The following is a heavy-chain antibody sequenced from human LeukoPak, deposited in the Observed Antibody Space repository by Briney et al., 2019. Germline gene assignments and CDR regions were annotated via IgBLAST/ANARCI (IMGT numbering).Heavy chain of an antibody. CDR3: ARVSFPVRGYFDY. J-gene: IGHJ4*02. CDR2: IYYSGST. CDR1: GGSISSHY. Sequence: SETLSLTCTVSGGSISSHYWSWIRQPPGKGLEWIGYIYYSGSTNYNPSLKSRVTISVDTSKNQFSLKLSSVTAADTAVYYCARVSFPVRGYFDYWGQGTLVTVSS. V-gene: IGHV4-59*11. D-gene: IGHD1-14*01.